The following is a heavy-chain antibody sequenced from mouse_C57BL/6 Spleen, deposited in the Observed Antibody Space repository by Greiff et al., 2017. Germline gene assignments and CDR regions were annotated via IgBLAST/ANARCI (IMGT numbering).Heavy chain of an antibody. Sequence: VQLQQSGAELVKPGASVKISYKASGYAFSSYWMNWVKQRPGKGLEWIGQIYPGDGDTNYNGKFKGKATLTADKSSSTAYMQLSSLTSEDSAVYFCARSNYYGSSHFDYWGQGTTLTVSS. CDR3: ARSNYYGSSHFDY. CDR2: IYPGDGDT. J-gene: IGHJ2*01. V-gene: IGHV1-80*01. CDR1: GYAFSSYW. D-gene: IGHD1-1*01.